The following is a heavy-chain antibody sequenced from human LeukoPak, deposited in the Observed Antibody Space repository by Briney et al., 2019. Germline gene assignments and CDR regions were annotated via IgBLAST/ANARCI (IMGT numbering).Heavy chain of an antibody. J-gene: IGHJ3*02. V-gene: IGHV4-59*12. CDR3: AKDSSGWYRNAFDI. D-gene: IGHD6-19*01. CDR2: IYYSGST. CDR1: GGSISSYY. Sequence: PSETLSLTCTVSGGSISSYYWSWIRQPPGKGLEWIGYIYYSGSTNYNPSLKSRVTISVDTSKNQFSLKLSSVTAADTAVYYCAKDSSGWYRNAFDIWGQGTMVTVSS.